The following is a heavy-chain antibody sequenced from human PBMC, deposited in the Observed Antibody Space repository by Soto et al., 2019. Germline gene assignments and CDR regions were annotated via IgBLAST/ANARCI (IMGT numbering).Heavy chain of an antibody. D-gene: IGHD4-17*01. CDR1: GFTLITDA. CDR2: IWYDGSNK. J-gene: IGHJ6*02. V-gene: IGHV3-33*08. CDR3: ARGLYGGNSPLYGMDV. Sequence: PGGSLRLSCAASGFTLITDAMHWVRQAPGKGLEWVAVIWYDGSNKYYADSVKGRFTISRDNSKNTLYLQMNSLRAEDTAVYYCARGLYGGNSPLYGMDVWGQGTTVTVSS.